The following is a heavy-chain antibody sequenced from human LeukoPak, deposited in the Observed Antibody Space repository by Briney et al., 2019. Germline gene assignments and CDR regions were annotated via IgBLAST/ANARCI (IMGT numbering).Heavy chain of an antibody. D-gene: IGHD3-16*01. CDR3: ARDVISRNMITLGLGF. Sequence: GGSLRLSCAASGFTFSSYAMSWVRQAPGKGLEWVSAISGSGGSTYYADSVKGRFTISRDTSKNTAYLEMNSLRVDDTAVYYCARDVISRNMITLGLGFWGQGTLVTVSS. CDR1: GFTFSSYA. CDR2: ISGSGGST. V-gene: IGHV3-23*01. J-gene: IGHJ4*02.